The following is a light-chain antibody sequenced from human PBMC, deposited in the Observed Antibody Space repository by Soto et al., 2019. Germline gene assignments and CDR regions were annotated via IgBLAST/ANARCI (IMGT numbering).Light chain of an antibody. CDR1: QSVGSS. Sequence: EIALTQSPATLSLSPGERATLSCSASQSVGSSLAWYQQKLGQAPRLLIYAASDRATGIPGRFSGSGSGTDFTLIISSLEPEDFAFYYCQQGNTWPWTFGQGTKVDIK. J-gene: IGKJ1*01. CDR2: AAS. V-gene: IGKV3-11*01. CDR3: QQGNTWPWT.